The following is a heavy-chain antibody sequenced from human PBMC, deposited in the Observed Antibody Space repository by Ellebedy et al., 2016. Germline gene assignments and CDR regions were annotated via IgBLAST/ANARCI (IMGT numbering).Heavy chain of an antibody. CDR2: INAYNGNT. CDR1: GYTFINYA. J-gene: IGHJ4*02. CDR3: ARAPAYSSGYPPDY. V-gene: IGHV1-18*01. D-gene: IGHD3-22*01. Sequence: ASVKVSCKASGYTFINYAINWVRQAPGQGLEWVGWINAYNGNTNYAQKLQGRITTTTDASTSTADMELRSLRSDDTAVYYCARAPAYSSGYPPDYWGQGTLVTVSS.